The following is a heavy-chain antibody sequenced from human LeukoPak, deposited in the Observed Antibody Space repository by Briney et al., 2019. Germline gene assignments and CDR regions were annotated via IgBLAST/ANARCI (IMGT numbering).Heavy chain of an antibody. J-gene: IGHJ6*03. CDR1: GYTFTSYY. CDR2: INTSGGST. D-gene: IGHD5-12*01. CDR3: ARASGYSGYDDYYYYYMDV. V-gene: IGHV1-46*01. Sequence: GASVKVSCKASGYTFTSYYMHWVRQAPGQGLEWMGIINTSGGSTSYAQKFQGRVTMTRDMSTSTVYMELSSLRSEDTAVYYCARASGYSGYDDYYYYYMDVWGKGTTVTVSS.